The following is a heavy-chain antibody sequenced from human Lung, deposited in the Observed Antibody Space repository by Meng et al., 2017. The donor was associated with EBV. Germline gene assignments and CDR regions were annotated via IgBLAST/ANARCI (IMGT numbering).Heavy chain of an antibody. V-gene: IGHV6-1*01. J-gene: IGHJ2*01. CDR2: TYYRSKWYN. CDR3: ARGATSVFDL. Sequence: HLQLSGPGLVKPSHCLSPTCVSSADSVSSSSAAWTWLRQSPSRCLEWLGRTYYRSKWYNDYAVFVKSRITINPDTSKNQFSLQLNSVTPEDTAVYYCARGATSVFDLWGRGTLVTVSS. CDR1: ADSVSSSSAA.